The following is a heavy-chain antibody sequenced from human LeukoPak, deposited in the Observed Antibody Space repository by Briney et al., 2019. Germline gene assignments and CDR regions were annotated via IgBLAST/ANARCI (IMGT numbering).Heavy chain of an antibody. Sequence: SGGSLRLSCAASGFTFSSYGMHWVRQAPGKGLEWVAFIRYDGSNKYYADSVKGRFTISRDNSKNTLYLQMNSLRAEDTAVYYCAKDRVHSDNWFDPWGQGTLVIVSS. CDR3: AKDRVHSDNWFDP. V-gene: IGHV3-30*02. D-gene: IGHD3-10*01. CDR1: GFTFSSYG. CDR2: IRYDGSNK. J-gene: IGHJ5*02.